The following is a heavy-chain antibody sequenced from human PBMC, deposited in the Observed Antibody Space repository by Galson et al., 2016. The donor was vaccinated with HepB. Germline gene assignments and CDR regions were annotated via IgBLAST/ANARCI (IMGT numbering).Heavy chain of an antibody. J-gene: IGHJ6*02. V-gene: IGHV5-10-1*01. Sequence: QSGAEVKKPGESLKISCKGSGYKFTSYWITWVRQLPGKGLEWMGRIDPSDSYSNYSPSFQGNVTISFDKSISPAYLKWSSLEASDSALYYCARNDDSSGLFGLYHYGMDVWGQGTPVTVS. CDR3: ARNDDSSGLFGLYHYGMDV. CDR2: IDPSDSYS. CDR1: GYKFTSYW. D-gene: IGHD3-22*01.